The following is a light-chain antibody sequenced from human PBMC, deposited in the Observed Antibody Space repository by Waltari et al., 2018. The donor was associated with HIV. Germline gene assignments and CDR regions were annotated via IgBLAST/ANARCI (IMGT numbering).Light chain of an antibody. V-gene: IGKV3-11*01. CDR2: DAS. CDR3: QQRSNWPTWT. J-gene: IGKJ1*01. Sequence: EIVLTQSPATLSLSPGERATLSCRASQSVSSYLAWYKQKPGQAPRLLIYDASNSATGIPSRFSGSGSETDFTLTLSSLEPEDFAVYYCQQRSNWPTWTFGQGTKVEIK. CDR1: QSVSSY.